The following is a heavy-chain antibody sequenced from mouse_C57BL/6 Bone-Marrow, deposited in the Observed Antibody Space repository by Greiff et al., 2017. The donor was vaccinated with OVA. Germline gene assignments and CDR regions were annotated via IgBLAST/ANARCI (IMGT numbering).Heavy chain of an antibody. D-gene: IGHD1-1*01. V-gene: IGHV1-42*01. CDR3: APYYYGSSPAWFAY. Sequence: VQLKQSGPELVKPGASVKISCKASGYSFTGYYMNWVKQSPEKSLEWIGEINPSTGGTTYNQKFKAKATLTVDKSSSTAYMQLKSLTSEDSAVYYCAPYYYGSSPAWFAYWGQGTLVTVSA. CDR2: INPSTGGT. CDR1: GYSFTGYY. J-gene: IGHJ3*01.